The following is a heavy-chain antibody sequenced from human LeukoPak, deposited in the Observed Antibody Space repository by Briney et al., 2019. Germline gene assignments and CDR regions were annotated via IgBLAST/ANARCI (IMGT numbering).Heavy chain of an antibody. CDR2: IYHSGST. D-gene: IGHD6-6*01. CDR1: GYSISSGYY. J-gene: IGHJ6*03. CDR3: ARVEYSSSWTHYYYYYYMDV. V-gene: IGHV4-38-2*02. Sequence: PSETLSLTCTVSGYSISSGYYWGWIRQPPGKGLEWIGSIYHSGSTYYNPSLKSRVTISVDTSKNQCSLKLSSVTAADTAVYYCARVEYSSSWTHYYYYYYMDVWGKGTTVTVYS.